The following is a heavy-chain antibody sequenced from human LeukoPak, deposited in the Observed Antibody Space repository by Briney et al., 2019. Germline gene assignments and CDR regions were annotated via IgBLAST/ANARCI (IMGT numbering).Heavy chain of an antibody. CDR1: GGSISSGDYY. CDR3: ARDYYDFWSGYFYFDY. J-gene: IGHJ4*02. Sequence: PSETLSLTCTVSGGSISSGDYYWSWIRQPPGKGLEWIGYIYYSGSTYYNPSLKSRVTISVDTSKNQFSLKLSSVTAADTAVYYCARDYYDFWSGYFYFDYWGQGTLVTVSS. D-gene: IGHD3-3*01. V-gene: IGHV4-30-4*08. CDR2: IYYSGST.